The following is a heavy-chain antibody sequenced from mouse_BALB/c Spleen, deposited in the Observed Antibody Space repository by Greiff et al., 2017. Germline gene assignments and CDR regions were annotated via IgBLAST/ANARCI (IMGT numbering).Heavy chain of an antibody. CDR1: GFNIKDYY. CDR3: ARITTVVATNFDY. D-gene: IGHD1-1*01. J-gene: IGHJ2*01. CDR2: IDPENGNT. Sequence: EVQLQQSGAELVRPGALVKLSCKASGFNIKDYYMHWVKQRPEQGLEWIGWIDPENGNTIYDPKFQGKASITADTSSNTAYLQLSSLTSEDTAVYYCARITTVVATNFDYWGQGTTLTVSS. V-gene: IGHV14-1*02.